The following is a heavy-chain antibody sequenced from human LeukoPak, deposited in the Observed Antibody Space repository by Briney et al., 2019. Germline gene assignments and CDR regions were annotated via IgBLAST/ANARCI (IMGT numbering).Heavy chain of an antibody. D-gene: IGHD5-18*01. Sequence: ASAKVSCKASGYTFTSYYMHWVRQAPGQGLEWMGIINPSGGSTSYAQKFQGRVTMTRDTSTSTVYMELSSLRSEDTAVYYCARDLYPTWIQLLGPFDYWGQGTLVTVSS. V-gene: IGHV1-46*01. J-gene: IGHJ4*02. CDR1: GYTFTSYY. CDR2: INPSGGST. CDR3: ARDLYPTWIQLLGPFDY.